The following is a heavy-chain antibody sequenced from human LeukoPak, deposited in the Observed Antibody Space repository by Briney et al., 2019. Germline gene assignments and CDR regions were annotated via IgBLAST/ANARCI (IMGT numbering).Heavy chain of an antibody. J-gene: IGHJ5*02. CDR1: GFSFRAFP. V-gene: IGHV3-23*01. CDR3: AKFIFYSGSEGYGDR. Sequence: GGSLRLSCTASGFSFRAFPMGWVRQSPGKGLEWVSSISAGADLTFYADSVRGRFSISRENSKNTLYLQMHSLSPEDTAVYYCAKFIFYSGSEGYGDRWGQGTLVTVSS. D-gene: IGHD3-22*01. CDR2: ISAGADLT.